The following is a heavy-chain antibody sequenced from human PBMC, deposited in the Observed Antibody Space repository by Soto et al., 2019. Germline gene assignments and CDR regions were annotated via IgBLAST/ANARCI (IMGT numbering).Heavy chain of an antibody. V-gene: IGHV4-59*01. J-gene: IGHJ6*02. Sequence: SETLSLTCTVSGGSISSYYWSWIRQPPGKGLEWIGYIYYSGSTNYNPSLKSRVTISVDTSKNQFSLKLSSVTAADTDVYYCARLVYATYYYGMEVWGQGTTVTVSS. CDR1: GGSISSYY. CDR2: IYYSGST. CDR3: ARLVYATYYYGMEV. D-gene: IGHD3-3*01.